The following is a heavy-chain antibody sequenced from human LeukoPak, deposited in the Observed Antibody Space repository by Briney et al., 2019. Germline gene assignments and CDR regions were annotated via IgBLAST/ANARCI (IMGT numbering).Heavy chain of an antibody. CDR1: GYTFTGYY. Sequence: ASVKVSCKASGYTFTGYYMHWVRQAPGQGLEWMGWINPNSGGTNYAQKFQGRVTMTRDTSISTAYMELSRLRSDDTAVFYCARSRYDYIWGVDYWGQGTLVTVSS. D-gene: IGHD3-16*01. J-gene: IGHJ4*02. CDR2: INPNSGGT. CDR3: ARSRYDYIWGVDY. V-gene: IGHV1-2*02.